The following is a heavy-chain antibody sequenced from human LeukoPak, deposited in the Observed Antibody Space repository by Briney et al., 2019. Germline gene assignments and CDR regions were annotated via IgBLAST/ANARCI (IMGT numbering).Heavy chain of an antibody. CDR3: AGLVVPAAIEDYFDY. J-gene: IGHJ4*02. CDR2: IYYTGST. D-gene: IGHD2-2*02. V-gene: IGHV4-39*01. Sequence: SETLSLTCSVSGDSISSSTNYWGWIRQPPGKGLEWIASIYYTGSTYYNPSLKSRVTISVDTSRNQFSLKLSSVTAADTAVYYCAGLVVPAAIEDYFDYWGRGTLVTVSS. CDR1: GDSISSSTNY.